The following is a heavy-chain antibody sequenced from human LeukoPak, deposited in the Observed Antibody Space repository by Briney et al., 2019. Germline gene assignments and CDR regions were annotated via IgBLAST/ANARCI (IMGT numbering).Heavy chain of an antibody. V-gene: IGHV4-39*01. CDR3: ARRRYYDGSGYLE. D-gene: IGHD3-22*01. Sequence: DPSETLSHTCSVSGDSVSRSDSYWDWIRQPPGKGQEWIGTIYYSGRTYYSPSLKSRVTMSVDPSNNQFSLNLRSVTAADTALYYCARRRYYDGSGYLEWGQGTLLSVSS. CDR1: GDSVSRSDSY. J-gene: IGHJ1*01. CDR2: IYYSGRT.